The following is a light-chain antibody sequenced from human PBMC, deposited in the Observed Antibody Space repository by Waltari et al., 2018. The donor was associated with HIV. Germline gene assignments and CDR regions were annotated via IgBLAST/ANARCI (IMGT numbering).Light chain of an antibody. V-gene: IGKV4-1*01. CDR1: RSVLSSSNNENF. CDR2: GAS. J-gene: IGKJ5*01. CDR3: QQYYSTPT. Sequence: EIVLPQSPETLSVSLGERATVHCTSKRSVLSSSNNENFFGWYQHRPGQPPRLLFSGASSRASGVPARFSASGSGTDFTLTIDDLQADDLAVYFCQQYYSTPTFGRGTRL.